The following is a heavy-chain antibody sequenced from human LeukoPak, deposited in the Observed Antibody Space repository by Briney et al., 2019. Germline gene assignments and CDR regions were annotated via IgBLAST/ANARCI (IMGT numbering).Heavy chain of an antibody. CDR2: IYYSGST. D-gene: IGHD2-2*01. CDR1: GGSISSSSYY. Sequence: PSETLSLTCTVSGGSISSSSYYWGWSRQPPGTGLEWIGSIYYSGSTYYNPSLKSRATISVDTSKNQFSLKLSSVTAADTAVYYCARRVPAAIRYYYGMDVWGQGTTVTVSS. V-gene: IGHV4-39*01. J-gene: IGHJ6*02. CDR3: ARRVPAAIRYYYGMDV.